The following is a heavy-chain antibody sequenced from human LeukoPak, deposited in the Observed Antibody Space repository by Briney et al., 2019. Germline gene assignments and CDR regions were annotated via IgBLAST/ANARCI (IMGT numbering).Heavy chain of an antibody. V-gene: IGHV3-21*01. CDR3: ARHTSVIYSSRRFDP. CDR2: ISSGSSFI. Sequence: PGGSLRLSCAASGFTFSTYSMNWVRQAPGKGLVWVSSISSGSSFIYYADSVKGRFTISRDNAKNSLFLQMNSLRAEDTAVYYCARHTSVIYSSRRFDPWGEGTPVTVSS. D-gene: IGHD6-13*01. J-gene: IGHJ5*02. CDR1: GFTFSTYS.